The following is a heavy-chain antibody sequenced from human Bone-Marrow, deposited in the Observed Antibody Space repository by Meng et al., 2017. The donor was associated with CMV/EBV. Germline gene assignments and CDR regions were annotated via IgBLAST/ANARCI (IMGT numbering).Heavy chain of an antibody. D-gene: IGHD3-3*01. CDR3: ARGRYYDFWSGYYTSYYYYGMDV. J-gene: IGHJ6*02. CDR1: GGTFSSYA. V-gene: IGHV1-8*02. Sequence: ASVKVSCKASGGTFSSYAISWVRQATGQGLEWMGWMNPNSGNTGYAQKFQGRVTMTRNTSISTAYMELCSLRSEDTAVYYCARGRYYDFWSGYYTSYYYYGMDVWGQGNAGHRLL. CDR2: MNPNSGNT.